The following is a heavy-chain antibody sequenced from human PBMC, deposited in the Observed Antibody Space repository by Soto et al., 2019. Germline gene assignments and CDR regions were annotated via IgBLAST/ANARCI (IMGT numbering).Heavy chain of an antibody. CDR2: NDHSGST. V-gene: IGHV4-34*01. J-gene: IGHJ6*02. Sequence: SETLSLTCAVYGGSFSAYYWSWIRQPPGKGLEWFGENDHSGSTNYNPSLESRVTISVDTSKNQFSLKVSSVTAADSAVYHCARTDRAIFYGMDVWGQGTTVTVSS. CDR1: GGSFSAYY. D-gene: IGHD3-22*01. CDR3: ARTDRAIFYGMDV.